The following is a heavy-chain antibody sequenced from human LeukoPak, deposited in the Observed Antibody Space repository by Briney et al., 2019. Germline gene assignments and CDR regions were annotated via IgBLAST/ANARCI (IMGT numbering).Heavy chain of an antibody. Sequence: SVKVSCKASGGTFSSYAISWVRQAPGQGLEWMGGIIPIFGTANYAQKFQGRVTITADESTSTAYMELSSLRSEDTAVYYCARDTIPDCSGGSCYGHVSYFVYWGQGTLVSVSS. CDR3: ARDTIPDCSGGSCYGHVSYFVY. D-gene: IGHD2-15*01. CDR1: GGTFSSYA. J-gene: IGHJ4*02. V-gene: IGHV1-69*13. CDR2: IIPIFGTA.